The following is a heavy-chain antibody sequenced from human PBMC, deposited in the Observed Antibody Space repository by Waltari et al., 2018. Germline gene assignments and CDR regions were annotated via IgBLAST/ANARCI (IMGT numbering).Heavy chain of an antibody. D-gene: IGHD6-6*01. V-gene: IGHV3-48*03. CDR2: IRSRGSTI. CDR1: GFTFSSYE. CDR3: ARTSSSDFDY. J-gene: IGHJ4*02. Sequence: EVQLVESGGGLVQPGGSLRLSCAASGFTFSSYEMNWVRQAPGKGLEWVAYIRSRGSTIDNADSVKGRVTISRDNAKNSLYLQMNSLRAEDTAVYYCARTSSSDFDYWGQGTLVTVSS.